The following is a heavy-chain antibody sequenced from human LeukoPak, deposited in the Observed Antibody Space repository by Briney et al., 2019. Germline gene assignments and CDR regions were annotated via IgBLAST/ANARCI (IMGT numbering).Heavy chain of an antibody. CDR1: GFTFSSYG. CDR2: ISYDGSNK. J-gene: IGHJ4*02. D-gene: IGHD3-22*01. V-gene: IGHV3-30*03. Sequence: GGSLRLSCAASGFTFSSYGMHWVRQAPGKGLEWVAVISYDGSNKYYADSVKGRFTISRDNAKNSLYLQMNSLRAEDTAVYYCARDPPPPYYYDSSGYYHYWGQGTLVTVSS. CDR3: ARDPPPPYYYDSSGYYHY.